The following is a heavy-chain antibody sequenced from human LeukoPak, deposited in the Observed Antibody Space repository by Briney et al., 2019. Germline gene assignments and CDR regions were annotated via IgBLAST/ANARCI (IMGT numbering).Heavy chain of an antibody. Sequence: SSETLSLTCTVSGGSISIYYWSWIRQPPGKGLEWIGYIYYSGSTNYNPSLKSRVTISVDTSKNQFSLKLSSVTAADTAVYYCARANSGPETYYYDSSGYAPFDYWGQGTLVTVSS. J-gene: IGHJ4*02. CDR2: IYYSGST. CDR3: ARANSGPETYYYDSSGYAPFDY. V-gene: IGHV4-59*01. CDR1: GGSISIYY. D-gene: IGHD3-22*01.